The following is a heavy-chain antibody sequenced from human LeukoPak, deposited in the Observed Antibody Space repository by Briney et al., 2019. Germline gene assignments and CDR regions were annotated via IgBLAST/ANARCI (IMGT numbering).Heavy chain of an antibody. CDR3: ARVTYSSSSISVDAFNI. CDR1: GGSISSYY. Sequence: PSETLSLTCTVSGGSISSYYWSWIRQPAGKGLEWIGYIYYSGDTSYNPSLKSRVTISVDTSKKQFSLKLSSVTAADTAVYYCARVTYSSSSISVDAFNIWGQGTVVTVSP. D-gene: IGHD6-6*01. V-gene: IGHV4-59*08. CDR2: IYYSGDT. J-gene: IGHJ3*02.